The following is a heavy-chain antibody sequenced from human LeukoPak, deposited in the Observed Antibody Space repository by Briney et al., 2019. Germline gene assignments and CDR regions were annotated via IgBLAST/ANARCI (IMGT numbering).Heavy chain of an antibody. CDR3: ARLKVADSESFDI. Sequence: TLSLTCTVSGGSISSGSYYWSWIRQPAGKGLEWIGNIFYSGSTNNNPSLERRLTISQDSSKNQVSLRLTSATAADTAIYYCARLKVADSESFDIWGPGTLVAVSS. CDR1: GGSISSGSYY. V-gene: IGHV4-61*09. J-gene: IGHJ3*02. CDR2: IFYSGST.